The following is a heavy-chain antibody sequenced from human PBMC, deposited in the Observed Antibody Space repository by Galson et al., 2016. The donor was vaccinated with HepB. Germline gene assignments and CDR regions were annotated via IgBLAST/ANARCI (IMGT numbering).Heavy chain of an antibody. CDR1: GYTFTTYY. J-gene: IGHJ3*02. Sequence: SVKVSCKASGYTFTTYYIHWVRQAPGQGLEWMGIINPSGGSTTYAQKFQGRVTMTRDTSTSTVYMDLSSLRSEDTAVYYCARAPLVVVVAATQDAFDIWGQGTMVTVSS. CDR3: ARAPLVVVVAATQDAFDI. V-gene: IGHV1-46*01. CDR2: INPSGGST. D-gene: IGHD2-15*01.